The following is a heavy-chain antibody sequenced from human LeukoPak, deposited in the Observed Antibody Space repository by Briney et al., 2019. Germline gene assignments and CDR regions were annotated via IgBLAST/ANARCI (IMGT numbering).Heavy chain of an antibody. D-gene: IGHD1-20*01. CDR2: ISYDGSNK. V-gene: IGHV3-30-3*01. Sequence: GGSLRLSCAASGFIFSDYAMHWVRQAPGKGLEWVAVISYDGSNKYYADSVKGRFTISRDNSKNTLYLQMNSLRAEDTAVYYCARDTYNWNGHFDYWGQGTLVTVSS. J-gene: IGHJ4*02. CDR3: ARDTYNWNGHFDY. CDR1: GFIFSDYA.